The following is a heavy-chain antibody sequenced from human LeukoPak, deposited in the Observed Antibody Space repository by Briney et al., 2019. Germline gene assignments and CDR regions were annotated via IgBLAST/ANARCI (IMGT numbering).Heavy chain of an antibody. CDR1: RFYFSTYD. D-gene: IGHD5-12*01. J-gene: IGHJ4*02. CDR2: IDSSGSTT. V-gene: IGHV3-48*03. CDR3: ASAHGGSGYDRPFDY. Sequence: GGSLRLSCTASRFYFSTYDMNWVRQVPGKGLEWVSYIDSSGSTTYYAGSEQGRFTISRDNTKNSLYLQVRGLRAEDTAFYYCASAHGGSGYDRPFDYWGQGTLVTVSS.